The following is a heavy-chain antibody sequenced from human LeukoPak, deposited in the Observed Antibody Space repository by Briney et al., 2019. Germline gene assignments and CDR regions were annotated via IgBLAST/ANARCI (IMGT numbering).Heavy chain of an antibody. CDR1: GYSISTGYY. CDR2: IYHSGTT. Sequence: SETLSLTCTVSGYSISTGYYWGWVRQPPGKGLEWLGSIYHSGTTYYNPSLKSRVTISVDTSKNQFSLKLSSVTAADTAVYYCARDLGGYPAAPSCAFGIWGQGTMVTVSS. J-gene: IGHJ3*02. D-gene: IGHD2-2*01. CDR3: ARDLGGYPAAPSCAFGI. V-gene: IGHV4-38-2*02.